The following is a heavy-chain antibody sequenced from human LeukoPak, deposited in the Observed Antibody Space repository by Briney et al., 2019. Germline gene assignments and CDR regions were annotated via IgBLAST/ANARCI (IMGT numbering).Heavy chain of an antibody. CDR3: ARGTLNTYDSGGYYLDY. CDR1: GGSISSGGYY. V-gene: IGHV3-11*01. J-gene: IGHJ4*02. D-gene: IGHD3-22*01. Sequence: LSLTCTVSGGSISSGGYYWSWIRQAPGKGLEWVSYISSSGSTIYYADSVKGRFTISRDNAKNSLYLQMNSLRAEDTAVYYCARGTLNTYDSGGYYLDYWGQGTLVTVSS. CDR2: ISSSGSTI.